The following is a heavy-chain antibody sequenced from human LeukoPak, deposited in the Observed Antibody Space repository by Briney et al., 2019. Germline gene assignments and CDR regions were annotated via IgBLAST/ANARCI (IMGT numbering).Heavy chain of an antibody. CDR3: ARVLRSDWSGIDP. V-gene: IGHV1-18*04. CDR1: GYTFTSYG. J-gene: IGHJ5*02. Sequence: ASLKVSCKASGYTFTSYGISWVRQAPGQGLEWMGWISAYDGNTNYAQNLKGRVTITTDTSTSTAYMELRSLRSDDTAVYYCARVLRSDWSGIDPWGQGTLVTVSS. D-gene: IGHD6-19*01. CDR2: ISAYDGNT.